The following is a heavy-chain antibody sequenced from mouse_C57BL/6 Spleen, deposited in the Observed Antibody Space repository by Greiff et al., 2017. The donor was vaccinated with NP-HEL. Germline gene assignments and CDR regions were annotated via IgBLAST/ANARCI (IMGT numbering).Heavy chain of an antibody. D-gene: IGHD2-5*01. CDR3: GRYNSNPAWFDY. CDR1: GFTFTDYY. CDR2: IRNKANGYTT. V-gene: IGHV7-3*01. Sequence: EVKLLESGGGLVQPGGSLSLSCAASGFTFTDYYMSWVRQPPGKALEWFGFIRNKANGYTTEYSASVKGRFTISRDNSQSILYLQRSALRAEDSATYYGGRYNSNPAWFDYWGQGTLVTVSA. J-gene: IGHJ3*01.